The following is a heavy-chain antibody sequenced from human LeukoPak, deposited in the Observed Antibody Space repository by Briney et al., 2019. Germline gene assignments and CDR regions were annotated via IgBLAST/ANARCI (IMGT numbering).Heavy chain of an antibody. CDR1: GFTFGAHA. Sequence: GGSLRLSCAASGFTFGAHAMHWVRQAPGKGLEWVAVISHDGRNKYNAASVEGRFTISRDKSKSTLYLQMNSLRIEDTAVYYCARAADSSGWYYFDSWGKGTLAIVSS. CDR3: ARAADSSGWYYFDS. V-gene: IGHV3-30*01. D-gene: IGHD6-19*01. J-gene: IGHJ4*02. CDR2: ISHDGRNK.